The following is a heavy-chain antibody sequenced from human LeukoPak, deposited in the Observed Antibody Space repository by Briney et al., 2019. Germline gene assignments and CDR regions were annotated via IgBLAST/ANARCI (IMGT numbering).Heavy chain of an antibody. CDR3: ARGGEGCSSGWYVHFDH. CDR2: ISYDGSNK. V-gene: IGHV3-30*04. Sequence: PSGGSLRLSCAASGFTFSSYAMHWVRQAPGKGLEWVAVISYDGSNKYYADSVKGRFTISRDNSKNTLYLQMNSLRAEDTAVYYCARGGEGCSSGWYVHFDHWGQGTLVTVSS. CDR1: GFTFSSYA. D-gene: IGHD6-19*01. J-gene: IGHJ4*02.